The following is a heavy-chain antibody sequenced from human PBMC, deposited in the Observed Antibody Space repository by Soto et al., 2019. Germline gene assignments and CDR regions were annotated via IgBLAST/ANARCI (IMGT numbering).Heavy chain of an antibody. V-gene: IGHV3-33*01. CDR2: SWFDGSIA. D-gene: IGHD3-22*01. CDR3: ARDGARIGSSGKLDY. Sequence: QVQMVESGGGVIQPGRSLRLSSVASGFKFTDYGLNWVRQTPGKGLEWVAISWFDGSIAYYAESVKGRFTISRDDSRNTMYLHMNSLRGEDTAMYYCARDGARIGSSGKLDYWGQGTQVTVSS. CDR1: GFKFTDYG. J-gene: IGHJ4*02.